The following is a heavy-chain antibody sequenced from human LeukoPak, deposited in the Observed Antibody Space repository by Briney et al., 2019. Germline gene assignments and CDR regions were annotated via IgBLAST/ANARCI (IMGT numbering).Heavy chain of an antibody. Sequence: SVKVSCKASGGTFSSYAISWVRQAPGQGLEWMGGIIPIFGTANYAQKFQGRVTITTDESTSTAYMELSSLRSEDTAVYYCASGDSGRGIASYWGQGTLVTVSS. V-gene: IGHV1-69*05. J-gene: IGHJ4*02. CDR1: GGTFSSYA. CDR2: IIPIFGTA. CDR3: ASGDSGRGIASY. D-gene: IGHD6-13*01.